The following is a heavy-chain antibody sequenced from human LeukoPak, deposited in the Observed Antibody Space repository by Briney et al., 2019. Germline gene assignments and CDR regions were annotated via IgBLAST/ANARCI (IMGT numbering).Heavy chain of an antibody. CDR1: GGSMGTYS. CDR3: VRDGGEWLPDL. J-gene: IGHJ5*02. D-gene: IGHD3-3*01. CDR2: KAYSGGT. V-gene: IGHV4-59*01. Sequence: SETLSLTCTVSGGSMGTYSWCWIRQPPGKGLEWIGFKAYSGGTNYNPSLKSRVTISVDTSKGQISLNLRSVAAADTAVYYCVRDGGEWLPDLWGQGTLVTVSS.